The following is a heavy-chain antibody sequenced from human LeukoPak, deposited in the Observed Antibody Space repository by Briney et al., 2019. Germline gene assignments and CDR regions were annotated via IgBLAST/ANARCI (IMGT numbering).Heavy chain of an antibody. J-gene: IGHJ4*02. V-gene: IGHV3-23*01. D-gene: IGHD1-14*01. Sequence: GGSLRLSCAASGFTFSTYAMSWVRQAPGKGLEWVSGLTGGGRGTSYADSVKGRFTISRDNSKNTLYLQMNSLRAEDTAVYYCAKDKGAVTGTFDYWGQGPLVTVSS. CDR3: AKDKGAVTGTFDY. CDR1: GFTFSTYA. CDR2: LTGGGRGT.